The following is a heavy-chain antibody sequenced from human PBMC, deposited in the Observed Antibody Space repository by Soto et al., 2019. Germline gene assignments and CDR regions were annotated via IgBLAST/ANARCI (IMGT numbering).Heavy chain of an antibody. V-gene: IGHV1-2*04. J-gene: IGHJ6*02. CDR3: AREGIYGDHEPGVGYYYYYGMDV. Sequence: ASVKVSCKASGYTFTGYYMHWVRQAPGQGLEWMGWINPNSGGTNYAQKFQGWVTMTRDTSISTAYMELSRLGSDDTAVYYCAREGIYGDHEPGVGYYYYYGMDVWGQGTTVTVSS. CDR2: INPNSGGT. CDR1: GYTFTGYY. D-gene: IGHD4-17*01.